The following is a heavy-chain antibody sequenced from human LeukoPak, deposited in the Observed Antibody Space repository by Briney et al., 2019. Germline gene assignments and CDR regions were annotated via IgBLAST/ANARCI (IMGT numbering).Heavy chain of an antibody. CDR1: GFTFSSYW. CDR3: ARDSLENSEYDY. J-gene: IGHJ4*02. V-gene: IGHV3-74*01. CDR2: INSDGSGT. Sequence: TGGSLRLSCAASGFTFSSYWMHWVRHAPGKGLVGVSGINSDGSGTSYADSVKGRFTISRDNAKNTLYLQMNSLRAEDTAVYYCARDSLENSEYDYWGQGTLVTVSS. D-gene: IGHD3-3*01.